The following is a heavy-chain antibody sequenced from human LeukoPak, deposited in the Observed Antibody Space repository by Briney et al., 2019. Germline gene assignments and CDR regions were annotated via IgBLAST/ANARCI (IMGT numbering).Heavy chain of an antibody. Sequence: SETLSLTCTVSGGSVSSGSYHWSWIRQPPGKGLEYIGYIYYSGSTNYNPSLKSRVAISLDTSKNQFSLNLRSVTAADTAVYYCARRDYALDYWGQGTLVTVSS. V-gene: IGHV4-61*01. CDR2: IYYSGST. CDR1: GGSVSSGSYH. CDR3: ARRDYALDY. J-gene: IGHJ4*02. D-gene: IGHD4-17*01.